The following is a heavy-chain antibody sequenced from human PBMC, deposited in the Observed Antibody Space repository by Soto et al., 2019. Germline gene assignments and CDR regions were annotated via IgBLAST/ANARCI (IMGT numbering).Heavy chain of an antibody. Sequence: SETLSLKCTVSGGSISSGDDYWSWNRQQPGKGLEWIGYIYYSGSTYYNPSLKSRATTSVDTSKNQFSLKLSSLTAADSAVYYCARGIQTWFDPWGQGTLVTVSS. CDR1: GGSISSGDDY. V-gene: IGHV4-30-4*01. J-gene: IGHJ5*02. D-gene: IGHD5-18*01. CDR3: ARGIQTWFDP. CDR2: IYYSGST.